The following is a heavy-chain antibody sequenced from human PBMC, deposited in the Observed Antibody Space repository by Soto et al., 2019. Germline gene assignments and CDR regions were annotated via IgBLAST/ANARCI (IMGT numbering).Heavy chain of an antibody. Sequence: PSQTLSLTCVISGDSVSSNSATWNRIRQSPSRGLEWLGRTYYRSKWYNDYAVSVKSRITINPDTSKNQFSLQLNSVTPEDTAVYYCASGRKEVATNAFDIWGQGTMVT. CDR3: ASGRKEVATNAFDI. CDR1: GDSVSSNSAT. J-gene: IGHJ3*02. D-gene: IGHD2-15*01. CDR2: TYYRSKWYN. V-gene: IGHV6-1*01.